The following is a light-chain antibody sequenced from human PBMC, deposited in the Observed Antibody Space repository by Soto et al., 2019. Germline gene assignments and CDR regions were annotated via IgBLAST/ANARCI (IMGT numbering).Light chain of an antibody. CDR1: SSNIGTGYD. CDR2: SNA. Sequence: QSVLTQPPSVSGAPGQRVTISCTGSSSNIGTGYDVYWYQQLPGTAPKLLIYSNANRPSGVPDRFSGSKSGTSASLAITGLQAEDEADYYCQSYDSSLSSYVFGTGTKLTVL. J-gene: IGLJ1*01. V-gene: IGLV1-40*01. CDR3: QSYDSSLSSYV.